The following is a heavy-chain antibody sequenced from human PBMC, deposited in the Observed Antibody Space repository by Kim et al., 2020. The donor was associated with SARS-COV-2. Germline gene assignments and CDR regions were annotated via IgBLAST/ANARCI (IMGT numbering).Heavy chain of an antibody. V-gene: IGHV1-3*01. CDR2: IHGDTYKT. Sequence: ASVKVSCKASGYSFTRSAIHWVRQAPGQSLEWLGCIHGDTYKTEKSQHFQARVTIITDTSATTGYMELSSLTSEDTAVYYCVRGGPDPSGWLFDHWGPGTLVTVAS. J-gene: IGHJ4*02. D-gene: IGHD6-19*01. CDR3: VRGGPDPSGWLFDH. CDR1: GYSFTRSA.